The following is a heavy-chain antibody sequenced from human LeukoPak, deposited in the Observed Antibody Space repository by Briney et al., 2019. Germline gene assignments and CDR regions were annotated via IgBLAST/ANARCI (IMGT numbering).Heavy chain of an antibody. CDR1: GGSISSGSYY. CDR2: IYTSGST. D-gene: IGHD6-13*01. CDR3: ARGRVAAAGPAVDY. J-gene: IGHJ4*02. Sequence: SETLSLTCTVSGGSISSGSYYWSWIRQPAGKGLEWIGRIYTSGSTNYNPSLKSRVTISVDTSKNQFSLKLSSVTAADTAVYYCARGRVAAAGPAVDYWGQGTLVTVSS. V-gene: IGHV4-61*02.